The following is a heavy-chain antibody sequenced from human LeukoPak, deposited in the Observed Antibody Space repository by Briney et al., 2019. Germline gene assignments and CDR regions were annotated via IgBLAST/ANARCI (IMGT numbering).Heavy chain of an antibody. CDR2: ISSSSSYI. J-gene: IGHJ4*02. V-gene: IGHV3-21*01. D-gene: IGHD4-17*01. CDR1: GFTFSSYS. Sequence: PGGSLRLSCAASGFTFSSYSMNWVRQAPGKGLEWVSSISSSSSYIYYADSVKGRFTISRDNAKNSLYLQMNSLRAEDTAVYYCARDPATTVTTLFFDCWGQGTPVTVSS. CDR3: ARDPATTVTTLFFDC.